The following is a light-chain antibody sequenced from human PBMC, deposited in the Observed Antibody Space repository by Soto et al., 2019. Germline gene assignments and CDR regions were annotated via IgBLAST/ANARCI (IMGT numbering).Light chain of an antibody. J-gene: IGLJ3*02. CDR1: SSNIGSNY. CDR3: AAWDDSLSGWV. V-gene: IGLV1-47*02. CDR2: SNN. Sequence: QSVLTQPPSASGTPGQWVTISCSGSSSNIGSNYVYWYQQLPGTAPKLLIYSNNQRPSGVPDRFSGSKSGTSASLAISGLRSEDEADYYCAAWDDSLSGWVFGGGTKLPVL.